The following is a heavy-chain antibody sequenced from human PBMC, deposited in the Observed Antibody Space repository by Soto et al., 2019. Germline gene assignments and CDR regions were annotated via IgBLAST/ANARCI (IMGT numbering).Heavy chain of an antibody. CDR1: GGTFSSYA. CDR3: ARLYCSGGSCYWNWFDP. J-gene: IGHJ5*02. V-gene: IGHV1-69*01. CDR2: IIPIFGTA. D-gene: IGHD2-15*01. Sequence: QVQLVQSGAEVKKPGSSVKFSCKASGGTFSSYAISWVRQAPGQGLEWMGGIIPIFGTANYAQKFQGRVTITADESTSTAYMELSSLRSEDTAVYYCARLYCSGGSCYWNWFDPWGQGTLVTVSS.